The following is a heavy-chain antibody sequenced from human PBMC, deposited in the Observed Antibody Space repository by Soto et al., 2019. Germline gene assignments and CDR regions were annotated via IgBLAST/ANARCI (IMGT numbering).Heavy chain of an antibody. J-gene: IGHJ4*02. Sequence: VQLQASGPGLVKPAQTLSLTCSVSGGSISRGGYYLSWISQHPGKGLEWIGYLYYTGSTSYNPSLKSRLTLSVDTSKNQFSRKLSSVTAADTAVYYCASFRGWPPYYVDYWGQGTLVTVSS. CDR1: GGSISRGGYY. D-gene: IGHD3-10*01. V-gene: IGHV4-31*03. CDR2: LYYTGST. CDR3: ASFRGWPPYYVDY.